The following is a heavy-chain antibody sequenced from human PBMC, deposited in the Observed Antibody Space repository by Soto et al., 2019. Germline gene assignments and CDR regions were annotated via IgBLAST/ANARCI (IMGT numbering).Heavy chain of an antibody. J-gene: IGHJ4*02. D-gene: IGHD1-7*01. CDR3: ARGFRTGTTGVFFDY. CDR2: INPSGGST. CDR1: GYTFTSYY. V-gene: IGHV1-46*01. Sequence: AASVKVSCKASGYTFTSYYMHWVRQAPGQGLEWMGIINPSGGSTSYAQKFQGRVTMTRDTSTSTVYMELSSLRSEDTAVYYCARGFRTGTTGVFFDYWGQGTLVTVPQ.